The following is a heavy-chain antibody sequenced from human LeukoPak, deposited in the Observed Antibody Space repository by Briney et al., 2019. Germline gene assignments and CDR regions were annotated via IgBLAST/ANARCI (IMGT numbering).Heavy chain of an antibody. CDR2: INPNSGGT. CDR3: ATVSGSYYWFDP. J-gene: IGHJ5*02. Sequence: ASVKVSCKASGYTFTGYYMHWVRQAPGQGLEWMGWINPNSGGTNYAQKFQGRVTMTRDTSISTAYMELSRLRSEDTAVYYCATVSGSYYWFDPWGQGTLVTVSS. D-gene: IGHD1-26*01. V-gene: IGHV1-2*02. CDR1: GYTFTGYY.